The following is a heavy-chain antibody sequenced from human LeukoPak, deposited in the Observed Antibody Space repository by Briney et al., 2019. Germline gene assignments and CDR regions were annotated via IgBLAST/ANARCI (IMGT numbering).Heavy chain of an antibody. CDR1: GFTFSSYS. J-gene: IGHJ4*02. D-gene: IGHD6-6*01. V-gene: IGHV3-21*01. Sequence: GGSLRLSCAASGFTFSSYSMNWVRQAPGKGLEWVSSISSSSSYIYYADSVKGRFTISRDNAKNSLFLQMNSLRAEDTAVYYCARNDYSSSSYFYWGQGTLVTVSS. CDR3: ARNDYSSSSYFY. CDR2: ISSSSSYI.